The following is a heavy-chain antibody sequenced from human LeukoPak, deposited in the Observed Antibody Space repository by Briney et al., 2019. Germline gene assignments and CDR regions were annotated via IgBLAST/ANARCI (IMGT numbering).Heavy chain of an antibody. CDR3: ARGGYSYPD. V-gene: IGHV3-48*02. Sequence: HPGGSLRLSCAASGFTFSSHSMNWVRQAPGKGLEWVSYISSSSATIYYADSVKGRFTISRDNDRKSLYLQMNSLRDEDTAVYYCARGGYSYPDWGQGTLVTVSS. D-gene: IGHD5-18*01. J-gene: IGHJ4*02. CDR1: GFTFSSHS. CDR2: ISSSSATI.